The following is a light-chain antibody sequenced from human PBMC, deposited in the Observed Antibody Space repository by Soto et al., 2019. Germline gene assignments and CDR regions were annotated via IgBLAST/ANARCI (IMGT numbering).Light chain of an antibody. CDR3: QTWGTGIVL. CDR1: SGHSTYA. Sequence: QSVLTQSPSASASLGASVKLTCTLSSGHSTYAIAWHQQQPEKGPRYLMKLNSDGSHFKGDGIPDRFSGSSSGAERYLPISSLQSEDEADYYCQTWGTGIVLFGGGTKLTVL. V-gene: IGLV4-69*01. CDR2: LNSDGSH. J-gene: IGLJ2*01.